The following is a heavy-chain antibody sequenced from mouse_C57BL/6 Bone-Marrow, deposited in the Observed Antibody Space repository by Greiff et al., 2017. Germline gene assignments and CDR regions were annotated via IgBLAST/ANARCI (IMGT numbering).Heavy chain of an antibody. J-gene: IGHJ2*01. CDR3: ASTGTGFDY. CDR2: INPYNGGT. D-gene: IGHD4-1*02. Sequence: VQLKQSGPVLVKPGASVKMSCKASGCTFTDYYMNWVKQSHGKSLEWIGVINPYNGGTSYNQKFKGKATLTVDKSSSTAYMELNSLTSEDSAVYYCASTGTGFDYWGQGTTLTVSS. CDR1: GCTFTDYY. V-gene: IGHV1-19*01.